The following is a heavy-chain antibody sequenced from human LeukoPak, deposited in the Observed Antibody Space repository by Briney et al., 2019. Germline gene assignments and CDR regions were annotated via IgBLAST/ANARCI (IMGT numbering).Heavy chain of an antibody. CDR1: GFSFSDYY. V-gene: IGHV3-9*03. CDR3: AKAASSGWMNDAFDI. D-gene: IGHD6-19*01. Sequence: GGSLRLSCEASGFSFSDYYMSWIRQPPGKGLEWVSGISWNSGSIGYADSVKGRFTISRDNAKNSLYLQMNSLRAEDMALYYCAKAASSGWMNDAFDIWGQGTMVTVSS. J-gene: IGHJ3*02. CDR2: ISWNSGSI.